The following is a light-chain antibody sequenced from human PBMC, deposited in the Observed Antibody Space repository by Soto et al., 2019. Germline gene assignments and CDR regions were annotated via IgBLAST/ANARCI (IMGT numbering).Light chain of an antibody. J-gene: IGKJ1*01. V-gene: IGKV4-1*01. CDR1: QSVLYISNNKNY. CDR2: WAS. Sequence: DIVMTQSPDSLAVSLGERATINCKSSQSVLYISNNKNYLAWYQQKPGQPPKLLIYWASTRESGVPDRISGRGSGTDFTLTISSLQAEDVAVYYCQQYYSTPQTFGQGTKVEIK. CDR3: QQYYSTPQT.